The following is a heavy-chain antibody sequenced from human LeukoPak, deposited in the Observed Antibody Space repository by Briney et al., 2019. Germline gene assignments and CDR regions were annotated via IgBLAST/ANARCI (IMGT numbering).Heavy chain of an antibody. CDR1: GFTFSSYW. Sequence: PGGSLRLSCAASGFTFSSYWMNWVRQAPGKGLEWVANIKQGGSEKYYVDSVKGRFTTSRDDAKNSLYLQMNSLRAEDTAVYYCARGYSYGYIWGQGTLVSVSS. V-gene: IGHV3-7*04. CDR3: ARGYSYGYI. CDR2: IKQGGSEK. D-gene: IGHD5-18*01. J-gene: IGHJ4*02.